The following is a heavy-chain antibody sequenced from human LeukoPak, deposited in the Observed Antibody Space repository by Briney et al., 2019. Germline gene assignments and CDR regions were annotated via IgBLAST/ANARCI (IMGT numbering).Heavy chain of an antibody. V-gene: IGHV7-4-1*02. CDR2: INTNTGNP. Sequence: ASVKVSCKASGYTFTSYAMNWVRQAPGQGLEWMGWINTNTGNPTYAQGFTGQFVFSLDTSVSTAYLQISSLKAEDTAVYYCARDLTLYGDYALGYWGQGTLVTVSS. J-gene: IGHJ4*02. CDR3: ARDLTLYGDYALGY. D-gene: IGHD4-17*01. CDR1: GYTFTSYA.